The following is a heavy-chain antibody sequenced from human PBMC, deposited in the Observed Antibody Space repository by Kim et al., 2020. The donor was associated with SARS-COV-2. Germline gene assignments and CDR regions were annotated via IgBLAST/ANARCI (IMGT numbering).Heavy chain of an antibody. Sequence: GGSLRLSCAASGFTFGDYAMHWVRQAPGKGLEWVSGISWNSGSIGYADSVKGRFTISRDNAKNSLYLQMNSLRAEDTALYYCAKEYYDPKRPKGSYGMDVWGQGTTVTVSS. J-gene: IGHJ6*02. CDR1: GFTFGDYA. CDR3: AKEYYDPKRPKGSYGMDV. D-gene: IGHD3-3*01. CDR2: ISWNSGSI. V-gene: IGHV3-9*01.